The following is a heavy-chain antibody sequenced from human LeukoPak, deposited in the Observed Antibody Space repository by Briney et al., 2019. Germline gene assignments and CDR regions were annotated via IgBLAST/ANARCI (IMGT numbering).Heavy chain of an antibody. J-gene: IGHJ6*02. Sequence: PSETLSLTCTVSGGSISSYYWSWIRQPPGKGLEWIGYIYYSGSTNYNPSLKSRVTISVDTSKNQFSLKLSSVTAADTAVYYCARGGGYYYYYYAMDVWGQGPRSPSP. CDR3: ARGGGYYYYYYAMDV. CDR1: GGSISSYY. CDR2: IYYSGST. V-gene: IGHV4-59*01. D-gene: IGHD5-18*01.